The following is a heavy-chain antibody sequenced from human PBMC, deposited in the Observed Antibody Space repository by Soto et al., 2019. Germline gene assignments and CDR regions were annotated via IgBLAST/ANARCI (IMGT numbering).Heavy chain of an antibody. CDR1: GYNFTSYW. CDR2: IDPSDSYT. V-gene: IGHV5-10-1*01. D-gene: IGHD2-15*01. CDR3: ARIVRFCSGGSCYAFDS. J-gene: IGHJ4*02. Sequence: HGESLKISCKGSGYNFTSYWISWVRQMPGKGLEWMGRIDPSDSYTNYRPSFQGHVTISADRSISTAYLQWSSLRASDTAMYYCARIVRFCSGGSCYAFDSWGQGILVTVSS.